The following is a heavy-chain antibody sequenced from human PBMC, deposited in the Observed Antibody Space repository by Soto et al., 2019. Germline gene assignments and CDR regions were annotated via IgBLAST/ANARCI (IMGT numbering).Heavy chain of an antibody. J-gene: IGHJ5*02. CDR2: ISYDGSNK. V-gene: IGHV3-30*18. CDR1: GFTFSSYG. CDR3: AKDRSGWPRGWFDP. D-gene: IGHD6-19*01. Sequence: QVQLVESGGGVVQPGRSLRLSCAASGFTFSSYGMHWVRQAPGKGLEWVAVISYDGSNKYYADSVKGRFTISRDNSKNTHYLQMNSLRAEDTAVYYCAKDRSGWPRGWFDPWGQGTLVTVSS.